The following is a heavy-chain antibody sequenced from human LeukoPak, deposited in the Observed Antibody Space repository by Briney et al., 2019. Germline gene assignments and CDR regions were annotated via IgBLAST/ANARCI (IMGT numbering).Heavy chain of an antibody. Sequence: GGSLRLSCTASGFTFSGSAMHWVRQASGKGLEWVGRIRSKANSYATAYAASVKGRFTISRDDSKNTAYLQMNSLKTEDTAVYYCTRLGGSRYWGQGTLVTVSS. CDR1: GFTFSGSA. CDR3: TRLGGSRY. J-gene: IGHJ4*02. D-gene: IGHD3-10*01. CDR2: IRSKANSYAT. V-gene: IGHV3-73*01.